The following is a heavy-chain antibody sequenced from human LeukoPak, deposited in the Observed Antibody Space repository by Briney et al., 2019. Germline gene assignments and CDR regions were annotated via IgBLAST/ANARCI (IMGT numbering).Heavy chain of an antibody. CDR1: GFTVSSDW. V-gene: IGHV3-74*01. CDR2: INPDGTYI. J-gene: IGHJ4*02. CDR3: SKDLGL. D-gene: IGHD1-26*01. Sequence: GGSLRLSCAASGFTVSSDWMYWVRHAPGKGPVWVSRINPDGTYIYYADSVKGRFTISRDDAKNTLYLQMNSLRADDTALYYCSKDLGLWGQGTLVTVSS.